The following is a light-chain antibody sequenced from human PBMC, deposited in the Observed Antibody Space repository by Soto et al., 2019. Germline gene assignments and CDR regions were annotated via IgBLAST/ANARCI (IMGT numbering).Light chain of an antibody. CDR1: QSVSSN. V-gene: IGKV3-15*01. CDR2: GAS. J-gene: IGKJ5*01. CDR3: QQYNNWPPL. Sequence: EIVVSESPATLSVSPGERASLSCRASQSVSSNLAWYQQNPGQAPRLLIYGASTRATGIPARFSGSGSGTEFTLTISSLQSEDFAVYYCQQYNNWPPLFGQGTRLE.